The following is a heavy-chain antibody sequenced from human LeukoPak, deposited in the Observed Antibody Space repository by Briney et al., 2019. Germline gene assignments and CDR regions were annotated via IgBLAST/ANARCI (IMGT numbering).Heavy chain of an antibody. CDR3: ARDLHCGGDCSI. CDR2: INSRGRSI. CDR1: GFPFSDYY. V-gene: IGHV3-11*01. Sequence: KPGGSLRLSCAASGFPFSDYYMSWIRQAPGKGLEGVSYINSRGRSIYYADSVKGRFTISRDNAKNSLYLQMNSLRADDRAVYYCARDLHCGGDCSIWGQGALVSVFS. D-gene: IGHD2-21*02. J-gene: IGHJ4*02.